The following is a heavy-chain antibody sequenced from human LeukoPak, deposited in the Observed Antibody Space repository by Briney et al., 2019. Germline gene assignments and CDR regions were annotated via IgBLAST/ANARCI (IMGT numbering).Heavy chain of an antibody. CDR3: ATAYSSSWYPYYFNF. CDR2: IYHSGST. CDR1: GGSISSGGYY. D-gene: IGHD6-13*01. J-gene: IGHJ4*02. V-gene: IGHV4-30-2*01. Sequence: PSETLSLTCTVSGGSISSGGYYWSWIRQPPGKGLEWIGYIYHSGSTYYNPSLKSRVTISVDRSKNQFSLKLSSVTAADTAMYYCATAYSSSWYPYYFNFWGQGTLVTVSS.